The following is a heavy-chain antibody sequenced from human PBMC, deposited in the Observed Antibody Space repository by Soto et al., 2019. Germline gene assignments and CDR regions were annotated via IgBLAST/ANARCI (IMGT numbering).Heavy chain of an antibody. CDR3: ARGSIVARVGD. CDR1: GGSIRSSGHY. V-gene: IGHV4-31*03. J-gene: IGHJ4*02. D-gene: IGHD5-12*01. CDR2: IYYSGST. Sequence: SETLSLTCTVSGGSIRSSGHYWNWIRQRPGEGLEWIGYIYYSGSTFYNPSLKSRVAISLDTSKNQLSLKLNSVTAADTAVYYCARGSIVARVGDWGQGTLVTVSS.